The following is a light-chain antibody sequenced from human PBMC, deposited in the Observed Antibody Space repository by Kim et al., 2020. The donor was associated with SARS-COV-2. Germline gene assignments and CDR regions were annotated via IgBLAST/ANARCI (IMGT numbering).Light chain of an antibody. CDR2: GAS. V-gene: IGKV3-20*01. CDR1: QSIGGNY. Sequence: EIVLTQSPGTLSLSPGERATLSCRASQSIGGNYLAWYQQKPGQPPRLLFYGASNRATGIPDRFSGSGSGTDFTLTISRLEPEDFAVYYCQQYGASFGQGTRLEIK. J-gene: IGKJ5*01. CDR3: QQYGAS.